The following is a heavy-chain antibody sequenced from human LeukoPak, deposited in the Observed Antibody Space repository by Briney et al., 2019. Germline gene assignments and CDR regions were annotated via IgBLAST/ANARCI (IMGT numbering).Heavy chain of an antibody. CDR2: IYSGGST. Sequence: GGSLRLSCAASGFTVSSNYMSWVRQAPGKGLEWVSVIYSGGSTYYADSVKGRFTISRDNSKNTLYLQMNSLRAEDTAVYYCAKDRGLLYCSSTSCYPPEIDYWGQGTLVTVSS. J-gene: IGHJ4*02. CDR1: GFTVSSNY. V-gene: IGHV3-66*01. D-gene: IGHD2-2*01. CDR3: AKDRGLLYCSSTSCYPPEIDY.